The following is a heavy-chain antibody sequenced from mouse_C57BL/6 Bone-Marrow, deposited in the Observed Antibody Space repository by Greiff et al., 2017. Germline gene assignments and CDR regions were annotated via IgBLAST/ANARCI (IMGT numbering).Heavy chain of an antibody. D-gene: IGHD1-1*01. CDR3: VRSPSTVVGPYAMDY. Sequence: EVQLVESGGGLVQPKGSLKLSCAASGFSFNTYAMNWVRQAPGKGLEWVARIRSKSNNYATYYADSVKDRFTISRDDSESMLYLQMNNLKTEDTAMYYCVRSPSTVVGPYAMDYWGQGTSVTVSS. V-gene: IGHV10-1*01. CDR2: IRSKSNNYAT. CDR1: GFSFNTYA. J-gene: IGHJ4*01.